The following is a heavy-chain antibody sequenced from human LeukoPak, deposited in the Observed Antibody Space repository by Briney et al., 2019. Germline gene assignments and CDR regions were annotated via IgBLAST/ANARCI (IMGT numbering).Heavy chain of an antibody. V-gene: IGHV3-30*18. Sequence: GGSLRLSCAASGFTFNNYGMHWVRQAPGKGLEWVAVIATDGRDKKYADSVKGRFTISRDNSKNTLYLEMNSLRPEDTAVYHCAKDSKVASAGYFFDYWGQGTLVTVSS. CDR2: IATDGRDK. CDR1: GFTFNNYG. D-gene: IGHD6-13*01. J-gene: IGHJ4*02. CDR3: AKDSKVASAGYFFDY.